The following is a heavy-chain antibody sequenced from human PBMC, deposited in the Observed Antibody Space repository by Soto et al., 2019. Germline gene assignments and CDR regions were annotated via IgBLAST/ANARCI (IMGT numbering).Heavy chain of an antibody. J-gene: IGHJ6*02. D-gene: IGHD3-16*02. CDR1: GFTFTSYA. CDR2: TSYDESIK. V-gene: IGHV3-30-3*01. Sequence: QVQLMESGGGVVQPGRSLRLSCAASGFTFTSYAMHWVRQAPGRGLEWVAVTSYDESIKYYADSVKGRFSISRDNSNNTVDLHMNSLRAEDTAVYSCARVVLSHGVDLWCQGTTVTVSS. CDR3: ARVVLSHGVDL.